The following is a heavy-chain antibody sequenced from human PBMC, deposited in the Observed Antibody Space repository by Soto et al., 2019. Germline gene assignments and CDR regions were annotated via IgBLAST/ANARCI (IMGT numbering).Heavy chain of an antibody. Sequence: GASVKVSCKASGYTFTSYGISWVRQAPGQGLEWMGRIIPILGIANYAQKFQGRVTITADKSTSTAYMELSSLRSEDTAVYYCARVGYYDSSGYYYETTRAEYFQHWGQGTLVTVSS. D-gene: IGHD3-22*01. CDR1: GYTFTSYG. J-gene: IGHJ1*01. CDR2: IIPILGIA. CDR3: ARVGYYDSSGYYYETTRAEYFQH. V-gene: IGHV1-69*04.